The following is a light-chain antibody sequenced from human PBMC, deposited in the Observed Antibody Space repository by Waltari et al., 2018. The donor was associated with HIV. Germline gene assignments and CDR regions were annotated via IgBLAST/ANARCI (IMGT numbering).Light chain of an antibody. V-gene: IGLV2-14*01. CDR1: TSDVGGYNH. Sequence: QSAPTQPASVSGSPGQSITISCTGTTSDVGGYNHVSWYQPHPGKAPKLMIYEVSNRPAGVSKRLSGSKSGNTASLTISGLQAEDEADYYCSSYTSSSTVVFGGGTKLTVL. CDR2: EVS. J-gene: IGLJ3*02. CDR3: SSYTSSSTVV.